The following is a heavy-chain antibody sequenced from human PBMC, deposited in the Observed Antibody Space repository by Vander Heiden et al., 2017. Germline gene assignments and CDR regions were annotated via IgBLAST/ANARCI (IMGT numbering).Heavy chain of an antibody. Sequence: LVQSGAEVKKPGESLQISCQASGYTFSDPWIGWVRQMPGKGLESMGVIYPADSETRYSPSFEGQVTMSVDKSTNTAYLEWRSLKASDSAMYYCARQNDGNYGDYPYEFWGQGTQVTVSS. CDR2: IYPADSET. J-gene: IGHJ4*02. D-gene: IGHD4-17*01. V-gene: IGHV5-51*01. CDR3: ARQNDGNYGDYPYEF. CDR1: GYTFSDPW.